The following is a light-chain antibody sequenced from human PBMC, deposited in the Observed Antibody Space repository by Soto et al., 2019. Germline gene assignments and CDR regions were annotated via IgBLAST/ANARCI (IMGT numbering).Light chain of an antibody. CDR3: TSFTSSSTWV. CDR2: DVS. V-gene: IGLV2-14*01. CDR1: SSDVGDYDY. Sequence: QSALTQPASVSGSPGQSITISCTGTSSDVGDYDYVSWYQQHPGKAPKLMIYDVSNRPSGVSNRFSGSKSGYTASLTISELQAEDEADYYCTSFTSSSTWVFGGGTKVTVL. J-gene: IGLJ3*02.